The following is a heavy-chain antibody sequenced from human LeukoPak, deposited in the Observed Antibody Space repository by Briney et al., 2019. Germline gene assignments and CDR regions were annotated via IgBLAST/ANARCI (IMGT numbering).Heavy chain of an antibody. J-gene: IGHJ6*02. V-gene: IGHV3-48*02. CDR3: ARDRAALGDYSYYYGMDV. D-gene: IGHD3-16*01. CDR1: GFTFNSYS. CDR2: ISSRSRTI. Sequence: AGGSLRLSCAASGFTFNSYSMNWVRQAPGKGLEWLSYISSRSRTIYYADSVKGRFTTSRDNAKNSLYLQMNSLRDEDTAVYFCARDRAALGDYSYYYGMDVWGQGTTVTVSS.